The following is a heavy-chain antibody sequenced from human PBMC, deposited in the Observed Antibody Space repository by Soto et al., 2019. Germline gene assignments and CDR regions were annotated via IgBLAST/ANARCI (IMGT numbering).Heavy chain of an antibody. CDR3: AHRVLRTVFGLVTTTAIYFDF. Sequence: QITLNESGPTVVRPTETLTLTCRFSGFSLTTSGVGVGWIRQSPGKAPEWLALIYWDDDKRYSASLKSRLNTPQDTSKNKVVLTVSDLDPTDTATYYCAHRVLRTVFGLVTTTAIYFDFWGQGTPVAVSS. CDR2: IYWDDDK. CDR1: GFSLTTSGVG. J-gene: IGHJ4*02. D-gene: IGHD3-3*01. V-gene: IGHV2-5*02.